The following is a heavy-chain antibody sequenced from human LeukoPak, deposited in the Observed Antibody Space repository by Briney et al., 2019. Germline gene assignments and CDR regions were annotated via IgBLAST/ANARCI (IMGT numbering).Heavy chain of an antibody. CDR2: INHSGST. Sequence: SETLSLTCAVYGGSFSGYYWSWIRQPPGKGLEWIGEINHSGSTNYNPSLKSRVTISVDTSKNQFSLKLSSVTAADTAVYYCARGWGQLVGDLDPWGQGTLVTVSS. V-gene: IGHV4-34*01. J-gene: IGHJ5*02. CDR1: GGSFSGYY. D-gene: IGHD6-6*01. CDR3: ARGWGQLVGDLDP.